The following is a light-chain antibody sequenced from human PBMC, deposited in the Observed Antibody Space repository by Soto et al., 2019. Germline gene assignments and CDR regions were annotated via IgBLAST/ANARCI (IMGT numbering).Light chain of an antibody. CDR2: WAS. V-gene: IGKV4-1*01. CDR3: QQYLRSPT. CDR1: QTVLYSSNNKNF. Sequence: DIVMTQSPDSLAVSLGERATINCKSSQTVLYSSNNKNFLAWYQQKPGQPPKLLIYWASTRESGVPDRFSGSGSGTDFTPTISSLQAEDVAVYYCQQYLRSPTFGGGTKVEIK. J-gene: IGKJ4*01.